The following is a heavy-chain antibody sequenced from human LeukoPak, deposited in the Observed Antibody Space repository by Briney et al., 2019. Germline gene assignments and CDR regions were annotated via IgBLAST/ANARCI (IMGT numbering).Heavy chain of an antibody. CDR2: IIPIFGTA. D-gene: IGHD3-22*01. CDR1: GGTFSSYA. V-gene: IGHV1-69*06. Sequence: GASVKVSCKASGGTFSSYAISWVRQAPGQGLEWMGRIIPIFGTANYAQKFQGRVTITADKSTSTAYKELSSLRSEDTAVYYCARDKNGYYYDSSGYYSFDYWGQGTLVTVSS. CDR3: ARDKNGYYYDSSGYYSFDY. J-gene: IGHJ4*02.